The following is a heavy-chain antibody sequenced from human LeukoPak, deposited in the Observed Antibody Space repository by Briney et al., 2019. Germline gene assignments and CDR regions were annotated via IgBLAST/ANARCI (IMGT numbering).Heavy chain of an antibody. CDR2: IYWNDDK. Sequence: SGPALGKPTQTLTLTCTLSGFSLSTSGMCVSWIRQPQGKPLEWLVHIYWNDDKRYSPSLRSRLTITKDTSKNQVVLTMTNMEPVDTATYYCAQSEIFRSLDWLPSYWGQGMLVTVSS. CDR1: GFSLSTSGMC. D-gene: IGHD3-9*01. J-gene: IGHJ4*02. CDR3: AQSEIFRSLDWLPSY. V-gene: IGHV2-5*08.